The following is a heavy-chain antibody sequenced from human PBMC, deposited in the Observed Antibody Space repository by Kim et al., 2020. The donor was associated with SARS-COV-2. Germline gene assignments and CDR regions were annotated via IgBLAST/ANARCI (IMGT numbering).Heavy chain of an antibody. J-gene: IGHJ4*02. CDR2: IIPIFGTA. V-gene: IGHV1-69*13. CDR3: ARVRTPHYDILTGQGYYFDY. D-gene: IGHD3-9*01. Sequence: SVKVSCKASGGTFSSYAISWVRQAPGQGLEWMGGIIPIFGTANYAQKFQGRVTITADESTSTAYMKLSSLRSEDTAVYYCARVRTPHYDILTGQGYYFDYWGQGTLVTVSS. CDR1: GGTFSSYA.